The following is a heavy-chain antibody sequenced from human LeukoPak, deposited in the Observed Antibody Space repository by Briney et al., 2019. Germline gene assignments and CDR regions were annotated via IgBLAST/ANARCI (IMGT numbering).Heavy chain of an antibody. CDR2: IYYSGST. CDR3: ARDKGTSYLSSFDY. J-gene: IGHJ4*02. V-gene: IGHV4-59*01. Sequence: SETLSLTCTVSGGSISSYYWSWIRQPPGKGLEWIGYIYYSGSTNYNPSLKSRVTISVDTSENQFSLKLSSVSAADTAVYYCARDKGTSYLSSFDYWGQGTLVTVSS. CDR1: GGSISSYY. D-gene: IGHD6-6*01.